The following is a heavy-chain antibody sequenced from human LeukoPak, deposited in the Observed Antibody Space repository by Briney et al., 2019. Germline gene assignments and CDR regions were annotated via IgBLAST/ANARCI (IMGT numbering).Heavy chain of an antibody. V-gene: IGHV3-15*01. Sequence: GGSLRLSCAASGFTFSNAWMSWVRQAPGKGLEWVGRIKSKTDGGTTDHAAPVKGRFTISRDDSKNTLYLQMNSLKTEDTAVYYCTRVSLVAASVFFDYWGQGTLVTVSS. D-gene: IGHD2-15*01. CDR2: IKSKTDGGTT. CDR3: TRVSLVAASVFFDY. J-gene: IGHJ4*02. CDR1: GFTFSNAW.